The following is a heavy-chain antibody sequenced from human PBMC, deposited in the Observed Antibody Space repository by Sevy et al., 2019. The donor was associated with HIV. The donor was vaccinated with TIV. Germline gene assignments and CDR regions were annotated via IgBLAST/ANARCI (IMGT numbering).Heavy chain of an antibody. Sequence: SETLSLTCTVSGGSISSYYWSWIRQPAGKGLEWIGRIYTSGSTNYNPSLKSRVTMSVDTSKNQFSLKLSSVTAADTAVYYCAGDTGGCSSTSCYYYFDYWGQGTLVTVSS. CDR1: GGSISSYY. CDR2: IYTSGST. V-gene: IGHV4-4*07. CDR3: AGDTGGCSSTSCYYYFDY. D-gene: IGHD2-2*01. J-gene: IGHJ4*02.